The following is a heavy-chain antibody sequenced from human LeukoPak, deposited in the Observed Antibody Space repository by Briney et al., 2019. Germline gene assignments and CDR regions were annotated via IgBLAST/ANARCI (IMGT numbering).Heavy chain of an antibody. CDR3: ARVGRAYDFWDYLDY. V-gene: IGHV3-30*03. Sequence: PGGSLRLSCAASGFTFSNYAMHWDRQTPGKGLEWVTIVSYDGSQTYSADSVKGRFTISRDNSKNTLFLQMNSLRAEDTAVYYCARVGRAYDFWDYLDYWGQGTPVTVSS. D-gene: IGHD3-3*01. CDR2: VSYDGSQT. J-gene: IGHJ4*02. CDR1: GFTFSNYA.